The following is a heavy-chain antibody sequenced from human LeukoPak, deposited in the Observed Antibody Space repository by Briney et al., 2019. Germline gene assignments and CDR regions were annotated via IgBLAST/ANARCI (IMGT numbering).Heavy chain of an antibody. Sequence: RPGGSLRLSCGASGFTFSSYWMSWVRQAPGKGLEWVANIKQDGSEKYYEDSVKGRFTISRDNAKNSLYLQMNSLRAEDTAVYYCARGTNFGYFDYWGQGTLVTVSS. V-gene: IGHV3-7*01. J-gene: IGHJ4*02. CDR3: ARGTNFGYFDY. D-gene: IGHD1-7*01. CDR2: IKQDGSEK. CDR1: GFTFSSYW.